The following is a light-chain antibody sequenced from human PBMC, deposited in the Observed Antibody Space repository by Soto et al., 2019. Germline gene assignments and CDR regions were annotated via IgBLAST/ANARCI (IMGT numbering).Light chain of an antibody. J-gene: IGLJ1*01. CDR3: SSYAGSHTYV. CDR1: SSDVGGYNF. Sequence: QSVLTQPPFASESPGQSVTISCTGTSSDVGGYNFVSWYQQHPGKAPKLIIYEVSKRPSGVPDRFSGSKSGNTASLTVTGLQAEDEADYYCSSYAGSHTYVFGTGTKLTVL. V-gene: IGLV2-8*01. CDR2: EVS.